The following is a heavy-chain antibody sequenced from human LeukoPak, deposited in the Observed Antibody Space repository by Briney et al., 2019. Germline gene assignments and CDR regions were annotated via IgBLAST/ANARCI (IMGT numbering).Heavy chain of an antibody. CDR1: GGSISSYY. D-gene: IGHD5-24*01. Sequence: KPSETLSLTCTVSGGSISSYYWSWTRQPPGKGLEWIGYIYYSGNTNYNPSLKSRVTILVDTSKNQFSLKLSSVTAADTAVYYCATWRNWFDPRGQGTLVTVSS. CDR3: ATWRNWFDP. CDR2: IYYSGNT. J-gene: IGHJ5*02. V-gene: IGHV4-59*01.